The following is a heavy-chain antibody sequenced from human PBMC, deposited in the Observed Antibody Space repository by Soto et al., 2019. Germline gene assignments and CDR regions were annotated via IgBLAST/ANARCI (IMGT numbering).Heavy chain of an antibody. CDR2: IFYTGTT. J-gene: IGHJ5*02. CDR3: ARLVVVAPVANA. V-gene: IGHV4-39*02. CDR1: GGSINYNSYY. D-gene: IGHD2-2*01. Sequence: SETLSLTCSVSGGSINYNSYYWGWIRQPPGKGLEWVGGIFYTGTTYYSPSLKDRVTISEDTSKNSFSLNLTSVTAADTAVYFCARLVVVAPVANAWGQGTLVTVS.